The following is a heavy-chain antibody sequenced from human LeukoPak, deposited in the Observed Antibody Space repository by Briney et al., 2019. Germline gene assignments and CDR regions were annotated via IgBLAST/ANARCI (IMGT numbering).Heavy chain of an antibody. Sequence: PSETLSLTCTVSGGSISSYYWSWIRQPPGKGLEWIGYIYYSGSTNYNPSLKSRVTISVDTSKNQFSLKLSSVTAADTAVYYCARVMLRAAAGTAGFDPWGQGTLVTVSS. CDR3: ARVMLRAAAGTAGFDP. D-gene: IGHD6-13*01. J-gene: IGHJ5*02. CDR1: GGSISSYY. CDR2: IYYSGST. V-gene: IGHV4-59*01.